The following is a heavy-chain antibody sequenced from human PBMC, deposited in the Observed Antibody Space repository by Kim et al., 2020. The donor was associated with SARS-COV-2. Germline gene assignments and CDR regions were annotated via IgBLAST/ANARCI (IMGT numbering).Heavy chain of an antibody. D-gene: IGHD1-26*01. CDR3: AGVGAQEDWFDP. V-gene: IGHV4-59*01. CDR2: IYYSGST. CDR1: GGSISSNY. Sequence: SETLSLTCTVSGGSISSNYWSWIRQAPGKGLEWIGYIYYSGSTNYNPSLQSRVTISVDTSKNQFSLKLSSVTAADTAVYYCAGVGAQEDWFDPWGQGTLVFVSS. J-gene: IGHJ5*02.